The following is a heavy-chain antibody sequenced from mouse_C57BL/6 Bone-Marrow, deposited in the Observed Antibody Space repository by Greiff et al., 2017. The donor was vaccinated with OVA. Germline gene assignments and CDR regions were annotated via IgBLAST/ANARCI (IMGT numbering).Heavy chain of an antibody. D-gene: IGHD2-5*01. CDR2: IHPNSGST. CDR1: GYTFTSSW. Sequence: VQLQQPGAELVQPGASVKLSCKASGYTFTSSWMHWVKQRPGQGLEWIGMIHPNSGSTNYNEKFKSKATLTVDKSSSTAYMQRSSLTAEDSAVYYCAYSNYGAWFAYWGQGTLVTVSA. J-gene: IGHJ3*01. V-gene: IGHV1-64*01. CDR3: AYSNYGAWFAY.